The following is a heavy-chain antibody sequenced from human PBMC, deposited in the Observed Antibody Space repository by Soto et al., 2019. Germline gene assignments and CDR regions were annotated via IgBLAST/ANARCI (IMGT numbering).Heavy chain of an antibody. D-gene: IGHD1-7*01. Sequence: PSETLSLTCTVSGASMTNSSWHWIRQPPGKGLEWVGYVSYSGNTRHNPSLKNRVTISVDSSKNRFYLKLTSVTAADTALYYCARDRTSFGLHVWGQGTKVTVSS. J-gene: IGHJ6*02. CDR3: ARDRTSFGLHV. CDR1: GASMTNSS. V-gene: IGHV4-59*01. CDR2: VSYSGNT.